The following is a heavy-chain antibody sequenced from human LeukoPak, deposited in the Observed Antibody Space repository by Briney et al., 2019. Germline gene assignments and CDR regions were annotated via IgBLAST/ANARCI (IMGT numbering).Heavy chain of an antibody. CDR3: ARVLCSGGSCYSFFDY. Sequence: ASVKVSCTASGYTFTSFYMHWVRQAPGQGLEWVGIINPSGGSSNYAQKFQGRVTMTRDTSTSTGYMELSSLRSEDTAVYYCARVLCSGGSCYSFFDYWGQGTLVTVSS. CDR2: INPSGGSS. D-gene: IGHD2-15*01. V-gene: IGHV1-46*01. CDR1: GYTFTSFY. J-gene: IGHJ4*02.